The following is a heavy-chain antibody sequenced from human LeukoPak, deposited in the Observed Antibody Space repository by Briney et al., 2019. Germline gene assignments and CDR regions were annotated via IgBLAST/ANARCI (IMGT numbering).Heavy chain of an antibody. V-gene: IGHV4-59*01. J-gene: IGHJ4*02. D-gene: IGHD5-24*01. CDR2: IYYSGST. CDR3: ARGARREGYNFDF. Sequence: SETLSLTCTVSGGSISSYYWSWIRRPPGKGLEWIGYIYYSGSTNYNPSLKSRVTMSVDTSKNQFSLKLSSVTAADTAMYYCARGARREGYNFDFWGQGTLVTVSS. CDR1: GGSISSYY.